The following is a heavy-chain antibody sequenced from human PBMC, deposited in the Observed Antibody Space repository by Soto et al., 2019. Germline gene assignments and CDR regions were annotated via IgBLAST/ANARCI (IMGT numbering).Heavy chain of an antibody. J-gene: IGHJ2*01. D-gene: IGHD3-9*01. V-gene: IGHV3-11*05. Sequence: QVPLVESGGGLVQPGGSLRLSCAASGFTFSDYYMSWIRQAPGKGLEWVSYISSSSSYTNYADSVKGRFTISRDNAKNSLYLQMNSLRAEDTAVYYCARVIFYGIPNWYFDLWGRGTLVTVSS. CDR3: ARVIFYGIPNWYFDL. CDR1: GFTFSDYY. CDR2: ISSSSSYT.